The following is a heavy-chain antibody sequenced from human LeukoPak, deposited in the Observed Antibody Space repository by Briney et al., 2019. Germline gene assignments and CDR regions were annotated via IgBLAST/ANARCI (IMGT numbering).Heavy chain of an antibody. D-gene: IGHD4-17*01. CDR2: ISAYSGNT. V-gene: IGHV1-18*01. Sequence: GASVKVSCKASGYAFTSYGIRWVRQAPGQGLEWMEWISAYSGNTNYAQKLQGRVTMTTDTSTSTAYMELRSLRSDDTAVYYCARVEGLHDYGDYGYWGLGTLVTVSS. CDR3: ARVEGLHDYGDYGY. J-gene: IGHJ4*02. CDR1: GYAFTSYG.